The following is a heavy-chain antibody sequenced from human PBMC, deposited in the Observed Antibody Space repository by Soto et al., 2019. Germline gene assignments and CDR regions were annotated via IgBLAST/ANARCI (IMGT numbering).Heavy chain of an antibody. J-gene: IGHJ6*02. CDR1: GGSVSSSSYY. CDR3: ARGHRWRQYNYGMDV. CDR2: IYYSGST. Sequence: SETLSLTCTVSGGSVSSSSYYWSWIRQPPGKGLEWIGFIYYSGSTNYNPSLKSRVTISVDTSKNQFSLKLSSVIAADTAVYYCARGHRWRQYNYGMDVWGQGTTVTVSS. V-gene: IGHV4-61*01.